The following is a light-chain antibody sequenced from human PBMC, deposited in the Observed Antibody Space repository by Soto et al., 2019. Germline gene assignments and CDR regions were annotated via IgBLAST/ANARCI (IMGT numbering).Light chain of an antibody. J-gene: IGKJ1*01. Sequence: LQMPQSPSTLSASVGTTFTITCLASQSISSWLAWYQQKPGKAPKLLIYKASSLESGVPSRFSGSGSGTEFTLTISSLQPDDFATYYCQQYNSYSQTFGQGTKVDIK. CDR3: QQYNSYSQT. CDR2: KAS. CDR1: QSISSW. V-gene: IGKV1-5*03.